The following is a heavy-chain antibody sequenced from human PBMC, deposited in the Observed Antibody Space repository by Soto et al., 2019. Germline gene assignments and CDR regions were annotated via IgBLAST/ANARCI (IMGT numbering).Heavy chain of an antibody. CDR1: GFTFSSYG. J-gene: IGHJ5*02. D-gene: IGHD4-4*01. Sequence: QVQLVESGGGVVQPGRSLRLSCAASGFTFSSYGMHWVRQAPGKGLDWVAVIWYDGSNKYYADSVKGRFTISRDNSKNTLYLQMNSLRAEDTAVNYCARESGALTVTRYNWFDPWGQGTLVTVSS. CDR3: ARESGALTVTRYNWFDP. CDR2: IWYDGSNK. V-gene: IGHV3-33*01.